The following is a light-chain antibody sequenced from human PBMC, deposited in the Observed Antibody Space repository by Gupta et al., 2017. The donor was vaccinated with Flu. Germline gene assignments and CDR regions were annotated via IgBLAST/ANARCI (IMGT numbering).Light chain of an antibody. V-gene: IGKV3-20*01. CDR1: KRGT. Sequence: EAATLSCRAGKRGTIAWYQQKPGQAPRLLSYGAYHRAAGIPDRFSGIGAGTYFILTISRVEPEDFAVYDCQQYVTSPPGVTFGPGTKVDVK. J-gene: IGKJ3*01. CDR2: GAY. CDR3: QQYVTSPPGVT.